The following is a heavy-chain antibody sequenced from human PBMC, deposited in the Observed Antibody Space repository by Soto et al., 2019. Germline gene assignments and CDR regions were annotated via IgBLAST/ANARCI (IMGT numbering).Heavy chain of an antibody. CDR2: IYYSGST. V-gene: IGHV4-59*08. CDR1: GGSISSYY. CDR3: ARSLWFGENYYYYMDV. D-gene: IGHD3-10*01. J-gene: IGHJ6*03. Sequence: QVQLQESGPGLVKPSETLSLTCTVSGGSISSYYWSWIRQPPGKGLEWIGYIYYSGSTNYNPSLKSRVTISVDTSKNQCSLKLSSVTAADTAVYYCARSLWFGENYYYYMDVWGKGTPVTVSS.